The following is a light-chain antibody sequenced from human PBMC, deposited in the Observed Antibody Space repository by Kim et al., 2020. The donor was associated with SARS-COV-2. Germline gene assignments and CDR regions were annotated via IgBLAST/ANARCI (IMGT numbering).Light chain of an antibody. Sequence: IVMTQSPATLSVSPGEGVTLSCRADHSVSNNLAWYQQQPGQAPRLLIHGASTRAAGIPARFSGSGSGTEFTLTISSLQSEDSAVYYCQQYNDWPLITFGGGTKVDIK. J-gene: IGKJ4*01. CDR1: HSVSNN. CDR2: GAS. V-gene: IGKV3-15*01. CDR3: QQYNDWPLIT.